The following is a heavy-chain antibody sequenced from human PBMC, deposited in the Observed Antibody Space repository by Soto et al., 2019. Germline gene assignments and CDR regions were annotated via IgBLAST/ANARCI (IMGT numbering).Heavy chain of an antibody. CDR3: ARGRTVSSIGPLLV. Sequence: QIQLVQSGAEVKKPGASVKVSCKASGYNFFDYGVSWVRHAPGQVLEWMVWVSPKSGNTDYARKVQSRVTMPTDTSTRTAYMELRGLRSDDTAVYYCARGRTVSSIGPLLVWGQGTLVSVSS. J-gene: IGHJ1*01. CDR2: VSPKSGNT. CDR1: GYNFFDYG. V-gene: IGHV1-18*01. D-gene: IGHD1-1*01.